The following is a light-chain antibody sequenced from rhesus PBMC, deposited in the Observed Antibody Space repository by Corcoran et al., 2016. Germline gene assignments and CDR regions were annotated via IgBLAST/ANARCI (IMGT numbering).Light chain of an antibody. CDR1: QGISSW. V-gene: IGKV1-21*01. CDR2: KAS. CDR3: QQYNSAART. Sequence: DIQMTQSPSSLSASVGDRVTITCRASQGISSWLAWYQQQPGKAPKLLIYKASSLQSGVPSRFSGSGFVTDFTLTISSLQPEDFATYYCQQYNSAARTFGQGTKVEIK. J-gene: IGKJ1*01.